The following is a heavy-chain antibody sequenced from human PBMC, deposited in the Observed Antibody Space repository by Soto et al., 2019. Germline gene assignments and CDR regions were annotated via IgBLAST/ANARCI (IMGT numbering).Heavy chain of an antibody. V-gene: IGHV4-31*03. CDR2: IYYSGST. D-gene: IGHD6-6*01. J-gene: IGHJ5*02. CDR1: GGSISSGGYY. Sequence: SETLSLTCTVSGGSISSGGYYWSWIRQHPGKGLEWIGYIYYSGSTYYNPSLKSRVTISVDTSKNQFSLKLSSVTAADTAVYYCARDSYLLGYSSSGYWFDPWGQGTLVTVSS. CDR3: ARDSYLLGYSSSGYWFDP.